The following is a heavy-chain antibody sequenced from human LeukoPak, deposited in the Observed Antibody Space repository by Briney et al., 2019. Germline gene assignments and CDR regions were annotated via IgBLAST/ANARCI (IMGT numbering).Heavy chain of an antibody. J-gene: IGHJ6*03. CDR3: ARVAVDTAMIEDYYYYYYMDV. V-gene: IGHV4-59*01. D-gene: IGHD5-18*01. CDR2: IYYSGST. CDR1: GGSISSYY. Sequence: PSETLSLTCTVSGGSISSYYWSWIRQPPGKGLEWIGYIYYSGSTNYNPSLKSRVTISVDTSKNQFSLKLSSVTAADTAVYYCARVAVDTAMIEDYYYYYYMDVWGKGTTVTISS.